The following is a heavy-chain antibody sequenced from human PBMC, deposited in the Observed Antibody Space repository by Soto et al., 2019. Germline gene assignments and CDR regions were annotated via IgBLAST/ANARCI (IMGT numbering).Heavy chain of an antibody. CDR3: TGSLLAYCSGGKCHTDYYYYGMDV. J-gene: IGHJ6*02. V-gene: IGHV3-73*02. CDR2: IRTKANSYAT. D-gene: IGHD2-15*01. CDR1: GFTFRGSA. Sequence: EVQLVESGGGLVQPGESLKLSCAASGFTFRGSAMHWVRQASGKGLEWVGRIRTKANSYATAYAASVQGRFTISRDDSXXTXXLQMNSLRTEDTAVYYCTGSLLAYCSGGKCHTDYYYYGMDVWGQGTAVTVSS.